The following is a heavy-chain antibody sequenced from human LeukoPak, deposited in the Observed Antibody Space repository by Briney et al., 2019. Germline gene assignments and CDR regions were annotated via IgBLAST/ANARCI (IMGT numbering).Heavy chain of an antibody. CDR1: GFTFDDYA. J-gene: IGHJ5*02. CDR3: AEGGS. CDR2: ISWNSGSI. Sequence: PGRSLRLSCAASGFTFDDYAMHWVRQAPGKGLEWVSGISWNSGSIGYADSVKGRFTISRDNAKNSLYLQMNSLRAEDTAVYYCAEGGSWGQGTLVTVSS. D-gene: IGHD3-16*01. V-gene: IGHV3-9*01.